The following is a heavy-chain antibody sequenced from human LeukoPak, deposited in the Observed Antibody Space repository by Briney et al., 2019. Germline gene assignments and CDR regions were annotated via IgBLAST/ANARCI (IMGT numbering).Heavy chain of an antibody. D-gene: IGHD2-2*02. CDR1: GYTFTGHY. J-gene: IGHJ4*02. CDR2: INPNSGGT. Sequence: ASVKVSCKASGYTFTGHYIHWVRQAPGQGLEWMGWINPNSGGTKYAQKFQGRVTMTRDTSISTAYMELSRLRSDDTAVYSCSRDYGFYSGLYYFDYWSQGTLVTVSS. CDR3: SRDYGFYSGLYYFDY. V-gene: IGHV1-2*02.